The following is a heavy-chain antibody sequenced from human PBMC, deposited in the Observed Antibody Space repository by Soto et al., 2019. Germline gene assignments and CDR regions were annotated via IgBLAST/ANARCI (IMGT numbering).Heavy chain of an antibody. CDR2: IYWDDDK. J-gene: IGHJ4*02. D-gene: IGHD3-22*01. Sequence: QITLKESGPTLVKPTQTLTLTCTFSGFSLSTSGVGVGWIRQPPGKALEWLALIYWDDDKRYSPSLKSSLTIPKDTSKNQVVLTMTTMDPVDTATYYCARDSSGYYGFDYWGQGTLVTVSS. CDR3: ARDSSGYYGFDY. CDR1: GFSLSTSGVG. V-gene: IGHV2-5*02.